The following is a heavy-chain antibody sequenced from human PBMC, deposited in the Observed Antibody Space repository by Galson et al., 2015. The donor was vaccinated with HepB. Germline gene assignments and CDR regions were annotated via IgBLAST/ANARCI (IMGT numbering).Heavy chain of an antibody. CDR2: INPNSGGT. J-gene: IGHJ4*02. CDR1: GCTFTGYY. Sequence: SCKASGCTFTGYYMHWVRQAPGQGLEWMGRINPNSGGTNYAQKFQGRVTMTRHTSISTAYMELSRLRSDDTAVYYCARGYYDLWRGYYQGLSYWGQGTLVTVSS. V-gene: IGHV1-2*06. D-gene: IGHD3-3*01. CDR3: ARGYYDLWRGYYQGLSY.